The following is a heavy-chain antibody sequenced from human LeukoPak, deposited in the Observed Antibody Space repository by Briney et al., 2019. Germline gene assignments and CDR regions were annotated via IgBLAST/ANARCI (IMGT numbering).Heavy chain of an antibody. J-gene: IGHJ4*02. CDR2: ISGSGGST. D-gene: IGHD3-9*01. V-gene: IGHV3-23*01. CDR3: AKVPILNYDILTGYYKTPDY. CDR1: GFTFSSYA. Sequence: PGGSLRLSCAASGFTFSSYAMSWVRQAPGKGLEWVSAISGSGGSTYYADSVKGRFTISRDNSKNTLYLQMNSLRAEDTAVYYCAKVPILNYDILTGYYKTPDYWGQGTLVTVSS.